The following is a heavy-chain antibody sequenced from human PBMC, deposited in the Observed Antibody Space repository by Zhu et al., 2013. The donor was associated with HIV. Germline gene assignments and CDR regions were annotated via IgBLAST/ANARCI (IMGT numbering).Heavy chain of an antibody. CDR1: GYTFTSYY. V-gene: IGHV1-46*03. CDR3: ASPGKYPGIAAADPHEYYYYYGMDV. CDR2: INPSGGST. Sequence: QVQLVQSGAEVKKPGASVKVSCKASGYTFTSYYMHWVRQAPGQGLEWMGIINPSGGSTSYAQKFQGRVTMTRDTSTSTVYMELSSLRSEDTAVYYCASPGKYPGIAAADPHEYYYYYGMDVWGQGTTVTVSS. J-gene: IGHJ6*02. D-gene: IGHD6-13*01.